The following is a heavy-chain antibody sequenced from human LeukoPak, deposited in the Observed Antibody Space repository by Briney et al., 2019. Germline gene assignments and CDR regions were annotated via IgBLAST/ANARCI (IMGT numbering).Heavy chain of an antibody. J-gene: IGHJ4*02. CDR3: TRDGATLDY. V-gene: IGHV3-49*04. CDR2: MRSKAYGATT. D-gene: IGHD1-26*01. Sequence: TGGSLRLSCTASGFTFGDYTMSWVRQAPGKGLEWVGFMRSKAYGATTEYAASVKGRLTISRDDSKSIAYLQMNSLKTEDTAMYYCTRDGATLDYWGQGTLVTVSS. CDR1: GFTFGDYT.